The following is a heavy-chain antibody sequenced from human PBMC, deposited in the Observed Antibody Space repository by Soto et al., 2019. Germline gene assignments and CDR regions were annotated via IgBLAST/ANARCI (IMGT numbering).Heavy chain of an antibody. CDR2: ISYDGSHK. CDR1: GFTFSDYG. D-gene: IGHD3-22*01. J-gene: IGHJ4*02. V-gene: IGHV3-30*18. CDR3: VKAANDGSGFNFDF. Sequence: GGSLRLSCAASGFTFSDYGMHWVRLAPGKGLEWVTVISYDGSHKYYADSVKGRFTISRDNSKSTLFLEMNSLRADDTAMYYCVKAANDGSGFNFDFWGLGTLVTVS.